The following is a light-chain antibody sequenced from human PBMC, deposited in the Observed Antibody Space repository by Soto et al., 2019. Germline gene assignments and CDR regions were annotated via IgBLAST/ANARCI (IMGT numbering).Light chain of an antibody. V-gene: IGLV2-14*03. Sequence: QSALTQPASVSGSPGQSITISCTGTNSDVGGYNYVSWYQQHPGKAPKFMIYDVSSRPSGVSNRFSGSKSGNTASLTISGLQAEDEADYYCCSYTTSNTRQIVFGTGTKVTVL. CDR2: DVS. J-gene: IGLJ1*01. CDR3: CSYTTSNTRQIV. CDR1: NSDVGGYNY.